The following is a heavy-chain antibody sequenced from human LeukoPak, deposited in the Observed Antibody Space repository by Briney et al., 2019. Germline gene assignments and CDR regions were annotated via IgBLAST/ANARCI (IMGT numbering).Heavy chain of an antibody. CDR2: MSISGDHT. CDR3: ASVVSGSYSN. Sequence: GGSLRLSCAASGFTFSSYAMTWVRQAPGKGLEWVSTMSISGDHTYYADSVKGRFTISRDNAKNSLYLQMNSLRAEDTAVYYCASVVSGSYSNWGQGTLVTVSS. D-gene: IGHD1-26*01. J-gene: IGHJ4*02. CDR1: GFTFSSYA. V-gene: IGHV3-21*01.